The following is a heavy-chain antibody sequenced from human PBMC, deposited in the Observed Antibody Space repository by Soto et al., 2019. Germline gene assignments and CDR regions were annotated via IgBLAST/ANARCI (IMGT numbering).Heavy chain of an antibody. D-gene: IGHD3-9*01. CDR3: AHRLARGATGLYFQH. CDR2: IYWDDDK. J-gene: IGHJ1*01. V-gene: IGHV2-5*02. Sequence: SGPTMVNPTQTLTLTCTFSGLSLSTSGVAVGWIRQPPGKALEWLALIYWDDDKRYSPPLKSRLTITKDTSKNQVVLTMTNMDPVDTSTYYCAHRLARGATGLYFQHWGQGTPVTVSS. CDR1: GLSLSTSGVA.